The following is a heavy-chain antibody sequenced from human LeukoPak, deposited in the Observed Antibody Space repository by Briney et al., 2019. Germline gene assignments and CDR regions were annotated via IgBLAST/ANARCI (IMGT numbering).Heavy chain of an antibody. CDR2: INTSGST. D-gene: IGHD1-14*01. CDR3: ARDPRGVIGTTGIGWFDP. Sequence: KPSETLSLTCTVSGGSIRSHYWSWIRQPAGKGLEWIGRINTSGSTNYNPSLKSRVTMSVDTSNNQFSLRLSSVTAADTAVYYCARDPRGVIGTTGIGWFDPWGQGTLVTVSS. V-gene: IGHV4-4*07. CDR1: GGSIRSHY. J-gene: IGHJ5*02.